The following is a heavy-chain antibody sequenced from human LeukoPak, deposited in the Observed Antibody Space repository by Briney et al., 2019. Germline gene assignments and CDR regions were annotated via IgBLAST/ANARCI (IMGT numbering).Heavy chain of an antibody. V-gene: IGHV5-51*01. CDR3: ARRKFYNTYPDP. CDR1: EYDFANYW. CDR2: AHPATSII. D-gene: IGHD1-14*01. Sequence: GESLKISCKGPEYDFANYWIGWVRQTPGRGLEWMGIAHPATSIIHYGPSFQGQVTISFDRSLSTAYLQWTSLQASDSGMYFCARRKFYNTYPDPWGRGTLVTVSS. J-gene: IGHJ5*02.